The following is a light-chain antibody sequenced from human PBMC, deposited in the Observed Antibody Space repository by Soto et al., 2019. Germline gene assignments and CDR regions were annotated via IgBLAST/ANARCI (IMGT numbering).Light chain of an antibody. CDR2: GAS. Sequence: EIVMTQSPATLSVSPGERATLSCRASQSVSSNLAWYQQKPGQAPRLLIYGASIRATGIPARFSGSGSGTEFTLTISSLQSEDFAVYYCQQYNNWLPTFGQGTKLEIK. J-gene: IGKJ2*01. V-gene: IGKV3D-15*01. CDR1: QSVSSN. CDR3: QQYNNWLPT.